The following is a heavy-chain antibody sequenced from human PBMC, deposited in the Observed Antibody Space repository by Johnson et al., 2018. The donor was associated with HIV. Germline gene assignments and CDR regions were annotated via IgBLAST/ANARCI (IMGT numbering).Heavy chain of an antibody. CDR3: ARVNGDHGSFDI. J-gene: IGHJ3*02. Sequence: EVQLVESGAGLVQPGGSLKLSFAASGFTFSGSAMHWVREASGKGVAWVGRVRRTANNYGTAYAEWVEVRFIISRDESRNTAYLQMSRLKSEDTALYYCARVNGDHGSFDIWGQGTMVTVSS. V-gene: IGHV3-73*01. CDR2: VRRTANNYGT. D-gene: IGHD4-17*01. CDR1: GFTFSGSA.